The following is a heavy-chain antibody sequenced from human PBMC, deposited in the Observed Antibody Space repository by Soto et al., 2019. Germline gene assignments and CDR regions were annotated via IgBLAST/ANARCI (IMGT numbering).Heavy chain of an antibody. CDR3: ARAPDSSGYYPDY. CDR1: GFTFSSYG. V-gene: IGHV3-33*01. CDR2: IWYDGSNK. J-gene: IGHJ4*02. Sequence: QVQLVESGGGVVQPGRSLRLSCAASGFTFSSYGMYWVRQAPGKGLEWVAVIWYDGSNKYYADSVKGRFTISRDNSKNTLYLQMNSLRAEDTAVYYCARAPDSSGYYPDYWGQGTLVTVSS. D-gene: IGHD3-22*01.